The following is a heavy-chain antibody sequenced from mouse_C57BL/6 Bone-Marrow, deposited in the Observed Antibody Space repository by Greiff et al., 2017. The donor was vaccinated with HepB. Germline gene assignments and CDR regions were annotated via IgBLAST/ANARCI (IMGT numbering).Heavy chain of an antibody. CDR2: ISSGGSYT. CDR1: GFTFSSYG. V-gene: IGHV5-6*02. CDR3: ARRGYGSSYWFAY. Sequence: EVKLVESGGDLVKPGGSLKLSCAASGFTFSSYGMSWVRQTPDKRLEWVATISSGGSYTYYPDSVKGRFTISRDNAKNTLYLQRSSLKSEDTAMYYCARRGYGSSYWFAYWGQGTLVTVSA. J-gene: IGHJ3*01. D-gene: IGHD1-1*01.